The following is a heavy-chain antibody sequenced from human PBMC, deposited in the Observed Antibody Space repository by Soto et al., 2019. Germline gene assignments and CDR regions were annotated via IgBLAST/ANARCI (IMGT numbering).Heavy chain of an antibody. Sequence: ASVKVSCKASGGTFSSYAISWVRQAPGQGLEWMGGIIPIFGTANYAQKFQGRVTITADESTSTAYMELSSLRSEDTAVYYCARAGTLGYCSSTSCSKNWFDPWGQGTLVTVSS. CDR2: IIPIFGTA. V-gene: IGHV1-69*13. CDR3: ARAGTLGYCSSTSCSKNWFDP. D-gene: IGHD2-2*01. CDR1: GGTFSSYA. J-gene: IGHJ5*02.